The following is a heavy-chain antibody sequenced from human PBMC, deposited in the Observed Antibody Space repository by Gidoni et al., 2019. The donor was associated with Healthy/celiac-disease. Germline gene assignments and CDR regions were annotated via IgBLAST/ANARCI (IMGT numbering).Heavy chain of an antibody. D-gene: IGHD2-15*01. Sequence: EVQLVESGGGLVQPGGSLRLSCAASGFTFSSYSMNWVRQAPGKGLELVSYISSSSSTIYYADSVKGRFTIARDNAKNSLYLQMNSLRDEDTAVYYCASSSGGGGAYYFDYWGQGTLVTVSS. J-gene: IGHJ4*02. CDR2: ISSSSSTI. CDR3: ASSSGGGGAYYFDY. CDR1: GFTFSSYS. V-gene: IGHV3-48*02.